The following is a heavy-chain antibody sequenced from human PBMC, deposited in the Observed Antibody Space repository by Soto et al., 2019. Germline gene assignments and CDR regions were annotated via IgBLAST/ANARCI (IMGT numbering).Heavy chain of an antibody. CDR1: GFSLSNARMG. CDR3: AQRLGYCSGGRCYDNWFDP. CDR2: IFSNDEK. V-gene: IGHV2-26*01. Sequence: SGPTLVNPTETLTLTCTVSGFSLSNARMGVSWIRQPPGKALEWLAHIFSNDEKSYSTSLKSRLTISKDTSKSQVVLTMTNMDPVDTATYYCAQRLGYCSGGRCYDNWFDPWGQGTLVTVSS. J-gene: IGHJ5*02. D-gene: IGHD2-15*01.